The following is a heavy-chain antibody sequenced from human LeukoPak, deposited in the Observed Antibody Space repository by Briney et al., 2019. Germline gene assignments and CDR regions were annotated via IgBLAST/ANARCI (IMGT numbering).Heavy chain of an antibody. CDR3: AELGITMIGGV. J-gene: IGHJ6*04. CDR2: ISSSNSYT. Sequence: GGSLRLSCAASGFSLTSYSFNWVRQAPGKGLEWVSSISSSNSYTYYADSVKGRFTISRDNAKNSLYLQMDNLRADDTAVYYCAELGITMIGGVWGKGTTVTISS. D-gene: IGHD3-10*02. V-gene: IGHV3-21*01. CDR1: GFSLTSYS.